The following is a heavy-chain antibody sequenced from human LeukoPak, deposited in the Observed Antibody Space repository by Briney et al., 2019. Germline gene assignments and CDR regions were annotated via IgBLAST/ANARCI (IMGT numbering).Heavy chain of an antibody. D-gene: IGHD5/OR15-5a*01. V-gene: IGHV3-30*02. CDR2: IRYDGSNK. J-gene: IGHJ5*02. CDR3: ARDLYVTGFDP. Sequence: GGSLRLSCAASGFTFSSYEMNWVRQAPGKGLEWVAFIRYDGSNKYYADSVKGRFTISRDNAKNSLYLQMNSLRAEDTAVYYCARDLYVTGFDPWGQGTLVTVSS. CDR1: GFTFSSYE.